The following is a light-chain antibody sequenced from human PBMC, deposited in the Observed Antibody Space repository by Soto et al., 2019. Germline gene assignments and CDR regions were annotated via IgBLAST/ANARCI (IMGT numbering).Light chain of an antibody. CDR1: SSEVGGYDY. CDR3: SSYTTNITPVV. Sequence: QSALTQPASVSGSPGQSITISCTGTSSEVGGYDYISWYQQHPGKAPKLVIYEVTNRPSGVSHRFAGSKSGNTASLTISGLQAEDEADYFCSSYTTNITPVVFGGGTKLTVL. J-gene: IGLJ2*01. CDR2: EVT. V-gene: IGLV2-14*01.